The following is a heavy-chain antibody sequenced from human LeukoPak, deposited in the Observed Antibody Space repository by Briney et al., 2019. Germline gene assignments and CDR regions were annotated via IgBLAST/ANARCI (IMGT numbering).Heavy chain of an antibody. CDR2: ISSSGSTI. V-gene: IGHV3-48*03. Sequence: GGSLRLSCAASGFTFSSYEMNRVRQAPGKGLEWVSYISSSGSTIYYADSVKGRFTISRDNAKNSLYLQMNSLRAEDAAVYFCAKAPVTSCRGAYCYPFDSWGQGTLVTVSS. CDR1: GFTFSSYE. CDR3: AKAPVTSCRGAYCYPFDS. D-gene: IGHD2-21*01. J-gene: IGHJ4*02.